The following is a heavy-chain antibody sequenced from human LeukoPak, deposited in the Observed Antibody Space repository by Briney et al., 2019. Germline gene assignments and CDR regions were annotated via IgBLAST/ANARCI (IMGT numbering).Heavy chain of an antibody. V-gene: IGHV1-18*01. D-gene: IGHD6-13*01. CDR2: ISVYNGNT. J-gene: IGHJ4*02. Sequence: ASVKVSCKASGYTFTSYAMNWVRQAPGQGLEWMGWISVYNGNTNYAQKLQGRVTLTTDTSTSTAYMELRSLRSDDTAVYYCARDYQRQLYLYYFDYWGQGTLVTVSS. CDR1: GYTFTSYA. CDR3: ARDYQRQLYLYYFDY.